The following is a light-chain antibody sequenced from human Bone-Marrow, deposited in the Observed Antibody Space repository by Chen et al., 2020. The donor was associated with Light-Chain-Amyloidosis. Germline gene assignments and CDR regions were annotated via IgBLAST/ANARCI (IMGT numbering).Light chain of an antibody. J-gene: IGLJ3*02. CDR1: SGSIATNY. Sequence: NFMLTQPHSVSEAPGKTVIISCTRSSGSIATNYVQWDQQRPGSSPTTVIYEDDQRPSGVPDRFSGSIDRSSNSASLTISGLKTEDEADYYCQSYQGSSQGVFGGGTKLTVL. V-gene: IGLV6-57*01. CDR3: QSYQGSSQGV. CDR2: EDD.